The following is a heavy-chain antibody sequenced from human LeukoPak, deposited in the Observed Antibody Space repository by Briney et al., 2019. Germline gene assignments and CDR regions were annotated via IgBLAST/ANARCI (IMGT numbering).Heavy chain of an antibody. CDR2: IYYSGST. D-gene: IGHD1-7*01. J-gene: IGHJ6*03. CDR1: GFIFSRYA. V-gene: IGHV4-39*07. CDR3: ARGGGTLELGYYYYMDV. Sequence: GSLRLSCAASGFIFSRYAMNWVRQAPGKGLEWIGSIYYSGSTYYNPSLKSRVTISVDTSKNQFSLKLSSVTAADTAVYYCARGGGTLELGYYYYMDVWGKGTTVTVSS.